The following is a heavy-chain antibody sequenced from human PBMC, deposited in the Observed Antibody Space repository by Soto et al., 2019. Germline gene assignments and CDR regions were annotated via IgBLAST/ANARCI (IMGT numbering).Heavy chain of an antibody. CDR1: GFTFSSYA. J-gene: IGHJ4*02. CDR3: ARDPGFSNGWFLDY. V-gene: IGHV3-64*04. D-gene: IGHD6-19*01. CDR2: ISSDGDST. Sequence: GSLRLSCSASGFTFSSYAMHWFRQAPGNGLEYVSAISSDGDSTYYTDPVRGRVTLTRDTSISTAYMELNRLQYDDTAVYYCARDPGFSNGWFLDYWGQGIVVTSPQ.